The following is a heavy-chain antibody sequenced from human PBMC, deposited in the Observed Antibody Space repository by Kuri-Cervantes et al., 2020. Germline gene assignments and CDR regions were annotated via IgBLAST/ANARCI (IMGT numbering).Heavy chain of an antibody. Sequence: SVKVSCKASGGTFSSYTISWVRQAPGQGLEWMGGIIPIFGTANYAQKFQGRVTITADESTSTAYMELSSLRSEDTAVYYCARDRYFGAPYSPRQAMANWFDPWGQGTLVTVSS. D-gene: IGHD3-9*01. J-gene: IGHJ5*02. CDR2: IIPIFGTA. CDR1: GGTFSSYT. CDR3: ARDRYFGAPYSPRQAMANWFDP. V-gene: IGHV1-69*13.